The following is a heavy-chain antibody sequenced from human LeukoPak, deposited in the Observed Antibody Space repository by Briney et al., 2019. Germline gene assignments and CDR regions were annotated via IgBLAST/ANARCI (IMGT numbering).Heavy chain of an antibody. CDR2: FDPEDGET. D-gene: IGHD2-2*03. Sequence: ASVKVSCKVSGYTLTELSMHWVRQAPGKGLEWMGGFDPEDGETIYAQKFQGRVTMTEDTSTDTAYMELSSLRSEDTAVYYCATGPQWIFRFDYWGQGTLVTVSS. CDR1: GYTLTELS. CDR3: ATGPQWIFRFDY. J-gene: IGHJ4*02. V-gene: IGHV1-24*01.